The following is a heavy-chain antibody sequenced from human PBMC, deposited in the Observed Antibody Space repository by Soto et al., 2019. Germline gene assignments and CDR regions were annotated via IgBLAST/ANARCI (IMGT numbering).Heavy chain of an antibody. CDR2: FIPLFGST. J-gene: IGHJ4*02. V-gene: IGHV1-69*01. D-gene: IGHD1-1*01. Sequence: QVHLVQSGAEVKKPGSSLKVSCTASGGTFRSYAVSWVRQAPGKGLEWVGGFIPLFGSTNYALDFQGRLTMSADESRTTVYMELSSLRSEDMAGYFCARGGHGDKSWSFDYWGQGTLVTVSS. CDR1: GGTFRSYA. CDR3: ARGGHGDKSWSFDY.